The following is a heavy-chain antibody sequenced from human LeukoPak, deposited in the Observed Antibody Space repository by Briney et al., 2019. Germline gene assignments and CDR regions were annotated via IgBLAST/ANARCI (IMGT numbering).Heavy chain of an antibody. D-gene: IGHD3-3*01. CDR2: ISGSGGHT. CDR1: GFTFTSYA. CDR3: ARIDFWMGMDV. J-gene: IGHJ6*04. V-gene: IGHV3-21*01. Sequence: GGSLRLSCEASGFTFTSYAMTWVRQAPGKGLEWVSGISGSGGHTYNADSVKGRFTISRDNAKNSLYLQMNSLRAEDTAVYYCARIDFWMGMDVWGKGTTVTVSS.